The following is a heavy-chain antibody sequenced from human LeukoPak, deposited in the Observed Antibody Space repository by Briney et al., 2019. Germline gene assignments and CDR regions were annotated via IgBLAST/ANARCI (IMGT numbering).Heavy chain of an antibody. CDR1: GFPFSSYE. D-gene: IGHD6-13*01. J-gene: IGHJ4*02. V-gene: IGHV3-48*03. CDR2: IISSGSTI. Sequence: GGSLRLSCAASGFPFSSYEMNWARQAPGKGLEWVSYIISSGSTIYYADSVKGRFTISRDNAKNSLYLQMNSLRAEDTAVYYCARDRRQQLDFDYWGQGTLVIVSS. CDR3: ARDRRQQLDFDY.